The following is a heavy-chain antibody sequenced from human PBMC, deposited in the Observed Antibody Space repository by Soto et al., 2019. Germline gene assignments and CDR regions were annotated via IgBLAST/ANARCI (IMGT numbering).Heavy chain of an antibody. CDR2: IRSSSSTI. V-gene: IGHV3-48*02. CDR3: ARGYCSGGSCYSASDY. J-gene: IGHJ4*02. D-gene: IGHD2-15*01. Sequence: LILSCVDSGFIFSTHSMNWVRQAPWKGLEWVSYIRSSSSTIYYADSVRGRFAISRDNAKNSLYLQMNSLRDEDTAVYYCARGYCSGGSCYSASDYWGQGTLVTV. CDR1: GFIFSTHS.